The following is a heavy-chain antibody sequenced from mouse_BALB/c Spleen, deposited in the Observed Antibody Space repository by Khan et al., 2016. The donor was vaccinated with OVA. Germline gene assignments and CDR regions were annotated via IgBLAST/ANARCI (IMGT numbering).Heavy chain of an antibody. V-gene: IGHV1-7*01. CDR3: ANHGSSSAWLTY. CDR1: GYTFTSYW. Sequence: QVQLKESGAELAKPGASVKMSCKASGYTFTSYWMHWVKQRPGQGLEWIGYINPSTGYTEYNQRFKDKATLTADKSSSTAYMLLSSLTSEESAVYYCANHGSSSAWLTYWGQGTLVTVSA. D-gene: IGHD1-1*01. J-gene: IGHJ3*01. CDR2: INPSTGYT.